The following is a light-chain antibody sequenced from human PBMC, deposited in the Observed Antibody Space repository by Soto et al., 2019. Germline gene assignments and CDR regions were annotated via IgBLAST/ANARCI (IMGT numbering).Light chain of an antibody. Sequence: QSVLTQSSSASASLGSSVKLTCTLSSGHSGYIIAWHQQQPGKAPRYLMKLEGSGTYNKGSGVPDRFSGSSSGADRYLSISNLQFEDDADYYCETWDSNTRVFGGGTKLTVL. CDR2: LEGSGTY. CDR3: ETWDSNTRV. J-gene: IGLJ2*01. CDR1: SGHSGYI. V-gene: IGLV4-60*02.